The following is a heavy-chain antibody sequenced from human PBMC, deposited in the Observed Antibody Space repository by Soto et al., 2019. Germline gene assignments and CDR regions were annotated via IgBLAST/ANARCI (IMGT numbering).Heavy chain of an antibody. CDR1: GGSICSYY. V-gene: IGHV4-59*01. Sequence: SETLSLTCTVSGGSICSYYWSWIRQPPGKGLEWIGYIYYSGSTNYNPSLKSRVTISVDTSKNQFSLKLSSVTAADTAVYYCARDGFGYSYGYNWFDPWGQGTLVTVSS. CDR2: IYYSGST. D-gene: IGHD5-18*01. J-gene: IGHJ5*02. CDR3: ARDGFGYSYGYNWFDP.